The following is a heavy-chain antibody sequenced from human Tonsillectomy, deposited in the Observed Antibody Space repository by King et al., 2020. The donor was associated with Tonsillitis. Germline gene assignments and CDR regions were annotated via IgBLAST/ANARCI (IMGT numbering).Heavy chain of an antibody. CDR3: VRDGVAASGGLSYFYL. Sequence: QLQESGPGLVKPSETLSLTCTVSGGSISNYYWNWIRQPPGKGLEWIGYIFYSGSTNYHPSLQRRVTMSVDTSKNQLSLQLSSVTAADTAVYYCVRDGVAASGGLSYFYLWGRGTLVTVSS. CDR2: IFYSGST. J-gene: IGHJ2*01. CDR1: GGSISNYY. V-gene: IGHV4-59*01. D-gene: IGHD2-15*01.